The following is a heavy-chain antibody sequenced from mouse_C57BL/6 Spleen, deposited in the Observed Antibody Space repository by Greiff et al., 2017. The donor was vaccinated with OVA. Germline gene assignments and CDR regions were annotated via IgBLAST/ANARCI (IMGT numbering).Heavy chain of an antibody. CDR2: INPSSGYT. Sequence: QVQLQQSGAELAKPGASVKLSCKASGYTFTSYWMHWLKQRPGQGLEWIGYINPSSGYTKYNQKFKDTATLTADKSSSTAYMQLSSLTYEDSAVYYCARAKIYGYDVCMDYWGQGTSVTVSS. D-gene: IGHD2-2*01. J-gene: IGHJ4*01. CDR3: ARAKIYGYDVCMDY. V-gene: IGHV1-7*01. CDR1: GYTFTSYW.